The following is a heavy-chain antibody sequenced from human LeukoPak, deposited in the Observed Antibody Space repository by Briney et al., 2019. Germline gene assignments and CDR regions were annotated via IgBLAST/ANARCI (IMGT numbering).Heavy chain of an antibody. Sequence: SETLSLTCTVSGGSISSSSYYWGWIRQPPGKGLEWIGSIFYSGSTYYNPSLKSRVPISVDTSKNQFSLKLSSVTAADTAVYYCARYCSGGSCYWLDPWGQGTLVTVSS. V-gene: IGHV4-39*01. J-gene: IGHJ5*02. CDR3: ARYCSGGSCYWLDP. D-gene: IGHD2-15*01. CDR1: GGSISSSSYY. CDR2: IFYSGST.